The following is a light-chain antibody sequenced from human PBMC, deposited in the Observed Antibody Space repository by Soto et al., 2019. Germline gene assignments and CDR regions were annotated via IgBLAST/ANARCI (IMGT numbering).Light chain of an antibody. CDR1: QSVSSR. J-gene: IGKJ5*01. Sequence: EIVLTQSPGTLPLSPGERATLSCRASQSVSSRLAWYQQKPGQAPRLLISGASSRATGIPDRFSGSGSGTDFTLTISRLEPEDFALYYCQQYVTSAITFGQGTRLEI. CDR2: GAS. V-gene: IGKV3-20*01. CDR3: QQYVTSAIT.